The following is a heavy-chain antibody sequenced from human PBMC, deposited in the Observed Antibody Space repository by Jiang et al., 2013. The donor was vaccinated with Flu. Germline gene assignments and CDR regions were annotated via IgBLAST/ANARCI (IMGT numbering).Heavy chain of an antibody. CDR2: IIPLFNIS. V-gene: IGHV1-69*04. CDR1: GYTFTNYA. J-gene: IGHJ1*01. D-gene: IGHD5/OR15-5a*01. Sequence: SGAEVKKPGASVKVSCKASGYTFTNYAISWVRQAPGQGLEWMGRIIPLFNISNYAQKFQARVTFIADRSTDTAYLELTSLRYEDTAVYYCANSEGVSGSAEYFHRWGQGTLVTVSS. CDR3: ANSEGVSGSAEYFHR.